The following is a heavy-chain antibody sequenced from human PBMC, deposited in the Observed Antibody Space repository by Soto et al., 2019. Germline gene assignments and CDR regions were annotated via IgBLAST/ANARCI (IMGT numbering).Heavy chain of an antibody. CDR3: ARVERYFDWPNWFDP. D-gene: IGHD3-9*01. CDR1: GGSVSSGIYY. CDR2: IYYSGST. J-gene: IGHJ5*02. Sequence: PSETLSLTCTVSGGSVSSGIYYWSWIRQPPGKGLEWIGYIYYSGSTNYNPSLKSRVTISVDTSKNQFSLKLSSVTAADTAVYYCARVERYFDWPNWFDPWGQGTLVTVSS. V-gene: IGHV4-61*01.